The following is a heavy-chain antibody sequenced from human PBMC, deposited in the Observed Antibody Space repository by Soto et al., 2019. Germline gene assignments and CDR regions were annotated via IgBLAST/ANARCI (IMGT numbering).Heavy chain of an antibody. CDR2: IFNSGST. J-gene: IGHJ3*02. CDR3: ASFHPWSAYYPSPEDAFDI. V-gene: IGHV4-59*01. CDR1: SMGRYD. Sequence: SETLSLTCTGSMGRYDCKWIRQPPGKGLEWIGYIFNSGSTNYNPSLKSRVTMSLETSKNQFSLRLSSVTAADTAVYYCASFHPWSAYYPSPEDAFDIWGQGTMVTVSS. D-gene: IGHD3-3*01.